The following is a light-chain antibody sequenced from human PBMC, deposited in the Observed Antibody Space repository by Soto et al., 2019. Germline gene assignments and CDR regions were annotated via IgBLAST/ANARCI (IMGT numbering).Light chain of an antibody. CDR3: QHMRT. CDR2: DAS. V-gene: IGKV1-5*01. CDR1: QNINNW. Sequence: GDRVTITCRASQNINNWIAWYQQKPGKAPKFLIYDASTLESGVPSRFSGSGFGTEFSLTISSLQPDDFGSYYCQHMRTFGQGTNVDI. J-gene: IGKJ1*01.